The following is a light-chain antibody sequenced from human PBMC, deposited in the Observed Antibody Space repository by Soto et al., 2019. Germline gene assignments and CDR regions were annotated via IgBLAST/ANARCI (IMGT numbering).Light chain of an antibody. V-gene: IGKV4-1*01. CDR2: WAS. Sequence: DIVMTQSPDSLAVSLGERATINCKSSQSVLYSSNNKNYLAWYQQRPGQPPKLLIYWASTRESGVPDRFSGSGSGPDFTLTITSLQAEDVAVYYCQQYDSTPPTFGQGTKLEIK. CDR3: QQYDSTPPT. CDR1: QSVLYSSNNKNY. J-gene: IGKJ2*01.